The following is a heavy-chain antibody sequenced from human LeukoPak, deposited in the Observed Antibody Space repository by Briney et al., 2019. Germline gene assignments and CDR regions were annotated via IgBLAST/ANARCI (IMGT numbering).Heavy chain of an antibody. J-gene: IGHJ5*02. Sequence: PGGSLRLSCAASGFTFSNYAMSWVRQAPGKGLEWVSAISGSGGSTYYADSVKGRFTVSRDNSKNTLYLQMNSLRTEDTALYYCARERALAGRGWFDPWGQGTLVTVSS. D-gene: IGHD6-19*01. CDR2: ISGSGGST. V-gene: IGHV3-23*01. CDR1: GFTFSNYA. CDR3: ARERALAGRGWFDP.